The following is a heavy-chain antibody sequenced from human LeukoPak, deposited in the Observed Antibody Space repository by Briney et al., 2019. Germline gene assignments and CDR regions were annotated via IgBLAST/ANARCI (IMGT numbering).Heavy chain of an antibody. D-gene: IGHD4-17*01. V-gene: IGHV3-21*01. Sequence: GWSLRLSCAASGFTFSSYSMNWVRQAPGKGLEWVSSISSSSSYIYYADSVKGRFTISRDNAKNSLYLQMNSLRAEDTAVYYCARDAPDYVYYYYMDVWGKGTTVTVSS. CDR1: GFTFSSYS. CDR3: ARDAPDYVYYYYMDV. CDR2: ISSSSSYI. J-gene: IGHJ6*03.